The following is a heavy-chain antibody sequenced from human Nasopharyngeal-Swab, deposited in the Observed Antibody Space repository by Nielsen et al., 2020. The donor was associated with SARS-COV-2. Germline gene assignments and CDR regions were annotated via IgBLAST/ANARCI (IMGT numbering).Heavy chain of an antibody. CDR2: ISSSSSTI. V-gene: IGHV3-48*01. CDR3: AKGSSNWFDYFDH. D-gene: IGHD4-11*01. J-gene: IGHJ4*02. Sequence: GESLKISCAASGFTFSSYSMNWVRQAPGKGLEWVSYISSSSSTIYYADSVKGRFTISRDNSENTVYLHMGSLRTEDMGIYYCAKGSSNWFDYFDHWGLGTLVTVSS. CDR1: GFTFSSYS.